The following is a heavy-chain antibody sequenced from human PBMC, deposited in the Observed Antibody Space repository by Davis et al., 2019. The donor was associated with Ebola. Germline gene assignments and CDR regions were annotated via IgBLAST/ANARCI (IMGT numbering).Heavy chain of an antibody. CDR3: ANDDY. Sequence: SETLSLTCTVSGASVSTPTYYWSWIRQSTGKGLEWIGYVYYNGNTNYSPSLKSRVYISIDTSKNQFSLMLNSVTAADTAVYYCANDDYWGQGTLVTVSS. CDR1: GASVSTPTYY. V-gene: IGHV4-61*01. J-gene: IGHJ4*02. CDR2: VYYNGNT. D-gene: IGHD5-12*01.